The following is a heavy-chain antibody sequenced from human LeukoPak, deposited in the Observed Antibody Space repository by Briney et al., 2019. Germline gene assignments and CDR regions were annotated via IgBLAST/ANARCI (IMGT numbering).Heavy chain of an antibody. J-gene: IGHJ4*02. D-gene: IGHD3-10*01. CDR1: GFPFSSYW. Sequence: GGSLRLSCAASGFPFSSYWMHWVRQAPGKGLEWVANIKQDGTETYYVDSVKGRFTISRDNAKNSVYLQMNSLSGEDTATYYCGRGPLGVRHIKTAPNFWGQGTLVTVSS. V-gene: IGHV3-7*01. CDR3: GRGPLGVRHIKTAPNF. CDR2: IKQDGTET.